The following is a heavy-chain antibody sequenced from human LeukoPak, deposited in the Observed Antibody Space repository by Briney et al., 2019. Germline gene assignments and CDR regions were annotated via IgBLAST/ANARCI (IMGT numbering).Heavy chain of an antibody. Sequence: GGSLRLSCAASGFTFSSYEMNWVRQAPGKGLEWVSSISSSSSYIYYADSEQGRFTISRDNAKNSLYLQMNSLRAEDTAVYYCARGVGPTGYFDYWGQGTLVAVSS. V-gene: IGHV3-21*01. CDR2: ISSSSSYI. CDR3: ARGVGPTGYFDY. CDR1: GFTFSSYE. J-gene: IGHJ4*02. D-gene: IGHD1-26*01.